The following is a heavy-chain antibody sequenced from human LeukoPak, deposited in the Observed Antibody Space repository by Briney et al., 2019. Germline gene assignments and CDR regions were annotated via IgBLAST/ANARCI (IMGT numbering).Heavy chain of an antibody. CDR2: ISLYNPKT. Sequence: GASVKVSCKASGYTFTSYAITWVRQAPGQGLDWMGWISLYNPKTNYAQKFQSRVTMTTDTSTSTAYMELMSLRSDDTAVYYCARLGVAGDPSSAEYFQHWGQGTLVIVSS. CDR1: GYTFTSYA. CDR3: ARLGVAGDPSSAEYFQH. D-gene: IGHD6-19*01. V-gene: IGHV1-18*01. J-gene: IGHJ1*01.